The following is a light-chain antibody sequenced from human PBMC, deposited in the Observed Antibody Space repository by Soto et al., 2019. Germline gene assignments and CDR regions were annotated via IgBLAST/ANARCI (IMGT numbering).Light chain of an antibody. CDR2: GNN. CDR3: QSYDSTLSGSDAV. J-gene: IGLJ2*01. V-gene: IGLV1-40*01. Sequence: QSVLTQPPSVSGAPGQRVTISCTGSNSNIGAGYDVHWYQQLPGTAPKLLIYGNNNRPSGVPDRFSGSKSGTSASLAITGLQADDEADYYCQSYDSTLSGSDAVFGGGTQLTVL. CDR1: NSNIGAGYD.